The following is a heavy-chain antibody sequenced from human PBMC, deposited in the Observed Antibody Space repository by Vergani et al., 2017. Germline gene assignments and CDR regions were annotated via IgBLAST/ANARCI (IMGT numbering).Heavy chain of an antibody. CDR1: GFTFSSYS. Sequence: EVQLLESGGGLVQPGGSLRLSCAASGFTFSSYSMNWVRQAPGKGLEWVSYISSSSSTIYYADSVKGRFTISRDNAKNSLYLQMNSLRAEDTAVYYCAKERITMVRGVIITPYFDYWGQGTLVTVSS. CDR3: AKERITMVRGVIITPYFDY. CDR2: ISSSSSTI. V-gene: IGHV3-48*01. D-gene: IGHD3-10*01. J-gene: IGHJ4*02.